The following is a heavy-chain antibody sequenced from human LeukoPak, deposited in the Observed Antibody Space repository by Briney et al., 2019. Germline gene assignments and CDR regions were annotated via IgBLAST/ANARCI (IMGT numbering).Heavy chain of an antibody. D-gene: IGHD6-13*01. CDR3: AREVSSPRSFDY. CDR1: GGTFSSYA. V-gene: IGHV1-69*04. CDR2: IIPILGIA. Sequence: WASVKVSCKSSGGTFSSYAISWVRQAPGQGLEWMGRIIPILGIANYAQKFQGRVTITADKPTSTPYMELSSLRSEDTAVYYCAREVSSPRSFDYWGQGTLVTVSS. J-gene: IGHJ4*02.